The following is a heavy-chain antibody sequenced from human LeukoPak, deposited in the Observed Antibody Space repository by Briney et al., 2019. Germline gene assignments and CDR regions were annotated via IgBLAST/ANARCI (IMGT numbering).Heavy chain of an antibody. CDR2: IYHSGST. Sequence: PSETLSLTCSVSGYSISSGYYWGWIRQPPGKGLEWIGSIYHSGSTYYNPSPKSRVTISVDTSKNQYSLKLNSVTAADTAVYYCARDAPEYYFDSSGYYSTATFDYWGQGTLVIVSS. D-gene: IGHD3-22*01. CDR1: GYSISSGYY. CDR3: ARDAPEYYFDSSGYYSTATFDY. J-gene: IGHJ4*02. V-gene: IGHV4-38-2*02.